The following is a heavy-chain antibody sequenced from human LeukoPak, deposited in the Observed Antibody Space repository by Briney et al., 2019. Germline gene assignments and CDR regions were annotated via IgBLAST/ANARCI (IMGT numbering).Heavy chain of an antibody. Sequence: GGSLRLSCAASGFTFSSYWMSWVRQAPGKGLEWVANIKQDGSEKYYVDSVKGRFTISRDNAKNSLYLQMNSLRAEDTAVYYCARERRWELLRVHAFDIWGQGTMVTVSS. CDR3: ARERRWELLRVHAFDI. V-gene: IGHV3-7*01. D-gene: IGHD1-26*01. CDR1: GFTFSSYW. J-gene: IGHJ3*02. CDR2: IKQDGSEK.